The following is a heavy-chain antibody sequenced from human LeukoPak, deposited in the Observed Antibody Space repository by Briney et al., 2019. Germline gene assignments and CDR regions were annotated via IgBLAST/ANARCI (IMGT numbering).Heavy chain of an antibody. V-gene: IGHV3-23*01. J-gene: IGHJ4*02. CDR3: AKDRGRSSGWYYFDY. D-gene: IGHD6-19*01. Sequence: PGGSLRLSCAASGFTFSSYAMGWVRQAPGKGLEWVSGIGGSGGSTYYADSVKGRFTISRDNSKNTLYLQMNSLRAEDTAVYYCAKDRGRSSGWYYFDYWGQGTLVTVSS. CDR2: IGGSGGST. CDR1: GFTFSSYA.